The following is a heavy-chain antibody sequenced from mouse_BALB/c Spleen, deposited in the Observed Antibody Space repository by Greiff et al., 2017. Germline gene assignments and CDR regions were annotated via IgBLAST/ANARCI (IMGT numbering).Heavy chain of an antibody. CDR2: ISYSGST. D-gene: IGHD2-1*01. CDR3: AREDGNYAMDY. J-gene: IGHJ4*01. Sequence: EVQLMESGPGLVKPSQSLSLSCTATGYSITSDYAWYWIRQSPGNQLGWMGDISYSGSTSYNPSLKSRISITRDTSKNQFFLQLNSVTTEDTATYYCAREDGNYAMDYWGQGTSVTASS. V-gene: IGHV3-2*02. CDR1: GYSITSDYA.